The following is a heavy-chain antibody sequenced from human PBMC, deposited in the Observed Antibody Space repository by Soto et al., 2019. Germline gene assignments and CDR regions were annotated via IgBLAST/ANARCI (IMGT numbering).Heavy chain of an antibody. D-gene: IGHD4-17*01. J-gene: IGHJ6*02. V-gene: IGHV1-2*02. Sequence: ASVKVSCKASGYTFTGYYMHWVRQAPGQGLEWMGWINPNSGGTNYAQKFQGRVTMTRDTSISTAYMELSRLRSDDTAVYYCARGGRSKYGDRDYYYYGMDVWGQGTTVTVSS. CDR2: INPNSGGT. CDR3: ARGGRSKYGDRDYYYYGMDV. CDR1: GYTFTGYY.